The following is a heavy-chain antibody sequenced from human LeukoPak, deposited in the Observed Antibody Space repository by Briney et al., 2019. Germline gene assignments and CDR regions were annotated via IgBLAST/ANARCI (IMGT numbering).Heavy chain of an antibody. J-gene: IGHJ4*02. V-gene: IGHV3-33*01. Sequence: GGSLRLSCAASGFTFSSYDMHWVRQAPGKGLEWVAVIWYDGSNKYYADSVKGRFTISRDNSKNTLYLQMNSLRAEDTAVYYCARDRQEVGYYYDSSGLDYWGQGTLVTVSS. CDR2: IWYDGSNK. CDR3: ARDRQEVGYYYDSSGLDY. CDR1: GFTFSSYD. D-gene: IGHD3-22*01.